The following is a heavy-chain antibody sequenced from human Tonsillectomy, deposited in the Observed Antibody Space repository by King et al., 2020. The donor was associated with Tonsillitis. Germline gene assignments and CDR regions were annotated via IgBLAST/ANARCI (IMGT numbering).Heavy chain of an antibody. J-gene: IGHJ6*02. CDR2: ISGSGSSP. V-gene: IGHV3-23*04. D-gene: IGHD3-3*01. Sequence: VQLVESGGCLIQPGGCLRLSCAASGFTFSSYAMSWGRQAPGKVMEWVSGISGSGSSPYYAESVKGRFAISRDNCKNTLYLQMNSLRVEDTAVYYCAKDRDFWSPPGMEFWGQGTTVTVSS. CDR1: GFTFSSYA. CDR3: AKDRDFWSPPGMEF.